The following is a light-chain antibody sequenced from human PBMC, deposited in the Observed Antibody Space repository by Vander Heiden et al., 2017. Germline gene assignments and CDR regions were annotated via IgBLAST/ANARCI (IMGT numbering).Light chain of an antibody. V-gene: IGKV3-11*01. CDR1: QSVSSY. CDR2: DAS. J-gene: IGKJ4*01. Sequence: EIVLTQSPATLSLSPGESATLSCRASQSVSSYLAWYQQKPGQAPRLLISDASNRATGIPARFSGSGSGTDFTLTISSLEPEDFAVYYCQQRSNWPLTFGGGTKVEIK. CDR3: QQRSNWPLT.